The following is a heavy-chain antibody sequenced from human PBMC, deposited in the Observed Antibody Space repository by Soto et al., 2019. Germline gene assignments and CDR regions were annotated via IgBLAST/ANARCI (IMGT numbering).Heavy chain of an antibody. CDR3: VSGEGVAARHDGYDI. V-gene: IGHV1-18*04. D-gene: IGHD2-15*01. Sequence: VKPFSKVPCNTYTKTAVTRRRPAPPQGLEWMGWISTSTGNTNYAQKLQGRVTMTTDTSASTAYMELRSLRSDDTAVYFCVSGEGVAARHDGYDICGQGSMVTVSS. CDR2: ISTSTGNT. CDR1: CNTYTKTA. J-gene: IGHJ3*02.